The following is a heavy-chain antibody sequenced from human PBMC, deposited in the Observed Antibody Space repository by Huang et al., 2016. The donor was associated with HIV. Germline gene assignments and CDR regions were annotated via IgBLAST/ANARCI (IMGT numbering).Heavy chain of an antibody. D-gene: IGHD2-21*02. J-gene: IGHJ4*02. V-gene: IGHV4-34*02. Sequence: QVQLQQWGAGLLKPSGALSLKCAVYGGSLSYHYWTCIRLSPGKRLEWIGALNHRGLSTYHPSLSSRVTMSVDMSKNQFSLNLTSLTAADTAVYYCARPRMTATSSDSTWSFFDSWGQGTVVIVSS. CDR2: LNHRGLS. CDR1: GGSLSYHY. CDR3: ARPRMTATSSDSTWSFFDS.